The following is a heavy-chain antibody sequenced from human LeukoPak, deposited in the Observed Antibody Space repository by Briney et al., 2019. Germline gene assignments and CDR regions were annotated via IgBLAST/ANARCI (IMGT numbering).Heavy chain of an antibody. CDR3: ARDSRSSWYRGYYYYYYMDV. CDR2: IIPIFGTA. D-gene: IGHD6-13*01. J-gene: IGHJ6*03. Sequence: SVKVSCKASGGTFSSYAISWVRQAPGQGLEWVGGIIPIFGTANYAQKFQGRVTITTDESTSTAYMELSSLRSEDTAVYYCARDSRSSWYRGYYYYYYMDVWGKGTTVTVSS. V-gene: IGHV1-69*05. CDR1: GGTFSSYA.